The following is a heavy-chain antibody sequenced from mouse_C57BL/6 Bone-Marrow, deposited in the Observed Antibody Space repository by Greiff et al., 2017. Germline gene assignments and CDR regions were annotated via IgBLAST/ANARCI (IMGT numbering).Heavy chain of an antibody. CDR2: IWSGGST. CDR3: ASPDSNYFYAMDY. D-gene: IGHD2-5*01. CDR1: GFSLTSYG. V-gene: IGHV2-2*01. Sequence: QVQLQQSGPGLVQPSQSLSITCTVSGFSLTSYGVHWVRQSPGKGLEWLGVIWSGGSTDYNAAFISSLSISQDNSKSQVFFKMNSLQADDTAIYYCASPDSNYFYAMDYWGQGTSVTVSS. J-gene: IGHJ4*01.